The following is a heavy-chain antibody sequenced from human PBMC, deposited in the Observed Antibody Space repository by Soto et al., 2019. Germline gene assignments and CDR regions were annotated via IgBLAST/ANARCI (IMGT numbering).Heavy chain of an antibody. CDR3: ARIHCSGGSCYSAYYNYYGMDV. J-gene: IGHJ6*02. Sequence: QVTLKESGPVVVKPTETLTLTCTVSGFSLSNARMGVTWIRQPPGKALEWLAHIVSNDEKSYSASLKSRLTISKDTSNSQVVLTTTNMDPVDTATYYCARIHCSGGSCYSAYYNYYGMDVWGQGTTVTVSS. CDR1: GFSLSNARMG. V-gene: IGHV2-26*01. CDR2: IVSNDEK. D-gene: IGHD2-15*01.